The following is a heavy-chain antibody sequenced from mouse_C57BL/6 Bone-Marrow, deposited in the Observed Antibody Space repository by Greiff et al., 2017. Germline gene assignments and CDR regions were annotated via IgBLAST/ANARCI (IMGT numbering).Heavy chain of an antibody. V-gene: IGHV1-42*01. CDR3: ATVFITPYYYAMDY. D-gene: IGHD1-1*01. CDR1: GYSFTGYY. Sequence: EVKLVESGPELVKPGASVKISCKASGYSFTGYYMNWVKQSPEKSLEWIGEINPSTGGTTYNQKFKAKATLTVDKSSSTAYMQLKSLTSEDSAVYYCATVFITPYYYAMDYWGQGTSVTVSS. CDR2: INPSTGGT. J-gene: IGHJ4*01.